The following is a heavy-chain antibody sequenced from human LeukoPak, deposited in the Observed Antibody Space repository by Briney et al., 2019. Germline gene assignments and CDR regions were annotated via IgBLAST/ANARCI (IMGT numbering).Heavy chain of an antibody. D-gene: IGHD3-10*01. J-gene: IGHJ5*01. Sequence: ESGPTLVKPTQTLTLTCTFSGFSLSTSGMCVSWIRQPPGKALEWLARIDWDDDKYYSTSLKTRLTISKDTSKNQVVLTMTNMDPVDTATYYCARMYYYGSGSPKPRSNWFDPWGQGTLVTVSS. CDR2: IDWDDDK. V-gene: IGHV2-70*11. CDR3: ARMYYYGSGSPKPRSNWFDP. CDR1: GFSLSTSGMC.